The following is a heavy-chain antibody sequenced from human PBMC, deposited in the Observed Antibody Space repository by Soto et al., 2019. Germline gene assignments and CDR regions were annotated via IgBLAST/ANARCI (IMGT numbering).Heavy chain of an antibody. V-gene: IGHV3-23*01. J-gene: IGHJ4*02. CDR3: AKVISRDYDFWSGYSYFDY. Sequence: EVQLLASGGGLAQPGGSLRLSCAASGFTFSTYAMSWVRQAPGKGLEWVSAISGTGGTTYTADSVKGRFTISRDNSKNTLYLQMNSLRAEDTAVYYCAKVISRDYDFWSGYSYFDYWGQGTLVTVSS. CDR2: ISGTGGTT. D-gene: IGHD3-3*01. CDR1: GFTFSTYA.